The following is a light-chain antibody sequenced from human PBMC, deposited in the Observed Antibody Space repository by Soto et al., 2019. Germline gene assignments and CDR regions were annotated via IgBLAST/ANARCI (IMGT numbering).Light chain of an antibody. CDR2: DAS. CDR3: QQYDSYPPWT. V-gene: IGKV1-5*01. Sequence: DIQMTQSPSTLSASVGDRVTITCRASQSVSTYLAWYQQKPGKAPNLLIYDASNLEPGVPSRFSGSGSGTEFTLTISSLQPDDFATYYCQQYDSYPPWTFGQGTKVDIK. CDR1: QSVSTY. J-gene: IGKJ1*01.